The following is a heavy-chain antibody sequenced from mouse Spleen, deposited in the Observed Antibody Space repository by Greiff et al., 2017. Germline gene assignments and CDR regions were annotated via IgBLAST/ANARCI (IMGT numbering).Heavy chain of an antibody. D-gene: IGHD4-1*01. J-gene: IGHJ3*01. CDR1: GYSITSGYY. Sequence: EVQLQQSGPGLVKPSQSLSLTCSVTGYSITSGYYWNWIRQFPGNKLEWMGYISYDGSNNYNPSLKNRISITRDTSKNQFFLKLNSVTTEDTATYYCATNWDAFAYWGQGTLVTVSA. CDR3: ATNWDAFAY. CDR2: ISYDGSN. V-gene: IGHV3-6*01.